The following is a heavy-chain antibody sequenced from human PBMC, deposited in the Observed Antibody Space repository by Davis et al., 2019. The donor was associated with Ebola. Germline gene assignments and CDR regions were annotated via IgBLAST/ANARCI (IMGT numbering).Heavy chain of an antibody. CDR2: IYHSGST. D-gene: IGHD3-16*01. CDR3: ARTLTATSRYYYYYYYMDV. V-gene: IGHV4-38-2*01. CDR1: GYSTSSGYY. J-gene: IGHJ6*03. Sequence: SETLSLTCAVSGYSTSSGYYWGWIRQPPGKGLEWIGSIYHSGSTYYNPSLKSRVTISVDTSKNQFSLKLSSVTAADTAVYYCARTLTATSRYYYYYYYMDVWGKGTTVTVSS.